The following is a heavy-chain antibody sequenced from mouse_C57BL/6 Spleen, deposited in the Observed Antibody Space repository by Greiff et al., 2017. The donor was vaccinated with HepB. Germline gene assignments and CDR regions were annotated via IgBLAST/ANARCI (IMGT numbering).Heavy chain of an antibody. V-gene: IGHV1-55*01. J-gene: IGHJ2*01. D-gene: IGHD2-3*01. CDR3: ARWNDGYSY. Sequence: QVQLQQPGAELVKPGASVKMSCKASGYTFTSYWITWVKQRPGQGLEWIGDIYPGSGSTTYNEKFKSKATLTVDTSSSTAYMQLSSLTSEASAVYCCARWNDGYSYWGQGTTLTVSS. CDR2: IYPGSGST. CDR1: GYTFTSYW.